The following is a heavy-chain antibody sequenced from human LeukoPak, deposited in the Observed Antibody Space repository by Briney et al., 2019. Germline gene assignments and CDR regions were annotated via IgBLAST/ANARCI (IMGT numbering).Heavy chain of an antibody. CDR1: GGSFSGYY. Sequence: SETLSLTCAVYGGSFSGYYWSWIRQPPGKGLEWIGEINHSESTNYNPSLKSRVTISVDTSKNQFSLKLSSVTAADTAVYYCARVGDYYYYYYMDVWGKGTTVTVSS. V-gene: IGHV4-34*01. CDR2: INHSEST. CDR3: ARVGDYYYYYYMDV. D-gene: IGHD3-16*01. J-gene: IGHJ6*03.